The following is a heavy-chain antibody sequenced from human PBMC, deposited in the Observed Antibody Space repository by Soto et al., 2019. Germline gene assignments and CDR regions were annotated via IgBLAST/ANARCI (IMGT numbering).Heavy chain of an antibody. CDR2: IRSKAYGGTT. Sequence: GGSLRLSCTASGFTFGDYAMSWFRQAPGKGLEWVGFIRSKAYGGTTEYAASVKGRFTISRDDSKSIAYLQMNSLKTEDTAVYYCTRRPDDFWSGYYSWGLKNYYYYMDVWGKGTTVTVSS. CDR3: TRRPDDFWSGYYSWGLKNYYYYMDV. J-gene: IGHJ6*03. CDR1: GFTFGDYA. D-gene: IGHD3-3*01. V-gene: IGHV3-49*03.